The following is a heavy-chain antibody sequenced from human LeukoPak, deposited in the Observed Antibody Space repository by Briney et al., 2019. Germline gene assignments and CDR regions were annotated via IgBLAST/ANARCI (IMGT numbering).Heavy chain of an antibody. V-gene: IGHV4-59*01. J-gene: IGHJ5*02. D-gene: IGHD5-18*01. CDR2: ISYSGST. Sequence: SETLSLTCTVSGGSISSYYWSWIRQPPGKGLEWIGYISYSGSTSYNPSPKSRVTISVDTSKNQFSLKLSSVTAADTAVYYCARGVYNYGGHNWFDPWGQGTLVTVSS. CDR1: GGSISSYY. CDR3: ARGVYNYGGHNWFDP.